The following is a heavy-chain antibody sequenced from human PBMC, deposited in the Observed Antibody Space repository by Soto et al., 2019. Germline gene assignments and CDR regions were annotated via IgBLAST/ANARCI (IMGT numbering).Heavy chain of an antibody. CDR3: GRILPPATFAY. CDR2: INASGGRT. D-gene: IGHD2-21*02. CDR1: GYTFTSYY. J-gene: IGHJ4*02. V-gene: IGHV1-46*03. Sequence: QVQLVQSGAEVKKPGASVKVSCKASGYTFTSYYVHWIRQAPGQGLEWMGIINASGGRTTYAPKFQRRVTMTRDTSTSTVYMELSSLTSEDTATYFCGRILPPATFAYWGQGTLVTVSS.